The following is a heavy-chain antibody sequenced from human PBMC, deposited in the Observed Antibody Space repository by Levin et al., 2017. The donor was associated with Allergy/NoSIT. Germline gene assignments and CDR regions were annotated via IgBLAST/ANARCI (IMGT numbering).Heavy chain of an antibody. V-gene: IGHV3-30-3*01. CDR1: GFSFESYA. CDR3: ARDISHNFDWLSRLRD. CDR2: ISYHGSDE. J-gene: IGHJ4*02. Sequence: GGSLRLSCAASGFSFESYAMHWVRQAPGKGLEWVAVISYHGSDEYYADSVKGRFTVSRDNSKNMLFLDMNSPRIEDTAVYFCARDISHNFDWLSRLRDWGQGTLATVSS. D-gene: IGHD3-9*01.